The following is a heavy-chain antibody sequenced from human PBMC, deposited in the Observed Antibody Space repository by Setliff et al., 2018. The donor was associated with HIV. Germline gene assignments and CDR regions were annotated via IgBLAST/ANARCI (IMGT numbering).Heavy chain of an antibody. CDR1: GYSFTSYG. J-gene: IGHJ6*02. CDR2: MNPNSGDT. D-gene: IGHD7-27*01. V-gene: IGHV1-8*01. Sequence: ASVQVSCKASGYSFTSYGINWVRQATGQGLEWMGWMNPNSGDTDYAQKFQGRVTMTRNTSIGAAYMELSSLRSEDTAVYYCARDETWGSLYYGLDVWGQGTTVT. CDR3: ARDETWGSLYYGLDV.